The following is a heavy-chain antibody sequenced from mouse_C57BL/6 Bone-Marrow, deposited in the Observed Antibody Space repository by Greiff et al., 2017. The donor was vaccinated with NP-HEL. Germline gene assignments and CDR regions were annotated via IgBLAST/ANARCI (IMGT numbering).Heavy chain of an antibody. Sequence: QVQLQQSGPELVRPGASVKISCKASGYTFTDYSMSWVKQSTGQSLEWIGEIYPNNGNTCYNQKFKGKATLTADKSSSTAYMELRSLTSEDSAVYFCARGTGSYYAMDYWGQGTTLTVSS. D-gene: IGHD3-3*01. V-gene: IGHV1-81*01. CDR1: GYTFTDYS. J-gene: IGHJ4*01. CDR2: IYPNNGNT. CDR3: ARGTGSYYAMDY.